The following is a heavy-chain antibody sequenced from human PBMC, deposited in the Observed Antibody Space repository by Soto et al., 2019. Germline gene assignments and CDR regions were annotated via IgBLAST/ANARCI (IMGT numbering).Heavy chain of an antibody. D-gene: IGHD7-27*01. CDR2: IYYNGNT. V-gene: IGHV4-59*11. CDR1: GGSISNHY. CDR3: TRANWYSEY. J-gene: IGHJ4*02. Sequence: QVQLQESGPGLVKPSETLSLTCTVSGGSISNHYWSWIRQPPGKGLEWIGYIYYNGNTNYNPPLKSRVTMSVDTSKSQISLKLSSVTAADTAVYYCTRANWYSEYWGQGTLVTVS.